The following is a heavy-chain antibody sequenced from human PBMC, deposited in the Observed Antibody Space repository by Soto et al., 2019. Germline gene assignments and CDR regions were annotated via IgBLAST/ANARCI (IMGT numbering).Heavy chain of an antibody. V-gene: IGHV3-48*03. CDR2: ITSSGRTM. CDR1: VFTFSSYE. D-gene: IGHD5-18*01. Sequence: GGSLRLYCAASVFTFSSYEMNWVRQAPGKGLEWVSFITSSGRTMSYADSVKGRFTISRDNADNSLYLQMNSLRAEDTAVYYCVRQAFSYSYSHPYFFDFWGQGTLVTVSS. CDR3: VRQAFSYSYSHPYFFDF. J-gene: IGHJ4*02.